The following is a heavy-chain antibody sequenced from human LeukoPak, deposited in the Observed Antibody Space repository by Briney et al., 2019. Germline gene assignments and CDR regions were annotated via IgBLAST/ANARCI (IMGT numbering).Heavy chain of an antibody. CDR1: GFTFSSYG. V-gene: IGHV3-30*02. J-gene: IGHJ4*02. CDR2: IRYDGSII. CDR3: ARAITNYGYIFDY. Sequence: GGSLRLSCAASGFTFSSYGMRWVRQAPGKGLEWVTFIRYDGSIIYYADSVKGRFTISRDNAKNSLYLQMNSLRAEDTAVYYCARAITNYGYIFDYWGQGTLVTVSS. D-gene: IGHD5-18*01.